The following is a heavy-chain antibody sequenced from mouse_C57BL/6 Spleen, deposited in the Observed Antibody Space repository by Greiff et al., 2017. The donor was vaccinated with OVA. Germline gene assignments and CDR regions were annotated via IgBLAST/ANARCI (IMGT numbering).Heavy chain of an antibody. D-gene: IGHD2-10*01. CDR3: ASSYHS. CDR1: GYTFTDYY. CDR2: INPNNGGT. J-gene: IGHJ2*01. V-gene: IGHV1-26*01. Sequence: EVQLQQSGPELVKPGASVKISCKASGYTFTDYYMNWVKQSHGKSLEWIGDINPNNGGTSYNQKFKGKATLTVDKSSSTAYMELRSLTSEDSAVYYCASSYHSWGQGTTLTVSS.